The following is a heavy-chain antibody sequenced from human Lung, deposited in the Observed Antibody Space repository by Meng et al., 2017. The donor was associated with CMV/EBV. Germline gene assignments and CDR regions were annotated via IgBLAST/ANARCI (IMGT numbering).Heavy chain of an antibody. V-gene: IGHV4-30-4*08. CDR1: GGSISSGDYY. J-gene: IGHJ4*02. CDR2: IYYSGST. D-gene: IGHD5-18*01. CDR3: ARALDTAMVTFDY. Sequence: QVSLQEPGPELVKPSQTLSLTCTVSGGSISSGDYYWSWNRQPPGKGLEWIGYIYYSGSTYYNPSLKSRVTISVDTSKSQFSLKLSSVTAADTAVYYCARALDTAMVTFDYWGQGTLVTASS.